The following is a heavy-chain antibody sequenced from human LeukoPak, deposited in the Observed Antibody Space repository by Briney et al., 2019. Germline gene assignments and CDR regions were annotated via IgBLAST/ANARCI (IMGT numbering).Heavy chain of an antibody. CDR2: ISSDESDK. CDR3: TKGLSVMVFGVAPPHQ. D-gene: IGHD3/OR15-3a*01. J-gene: IGHJ1*01. CDR1: GFTLSSYS. V-gene: IGHV3-30*18. Sequence: PGRSLRLSCAASGFTLSSYSMSWVRQAPGKGLEWVAVISSDESDKYYADSVKGRFTISRDNSKDTLYLQMSSLRVEDTAVYYCTKGLSVMVFGVAPPHQWGQGTRVTVSS.